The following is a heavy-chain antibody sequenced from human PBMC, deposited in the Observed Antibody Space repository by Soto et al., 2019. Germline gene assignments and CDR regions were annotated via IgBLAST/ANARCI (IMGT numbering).Heavy chain of an antibody. CDR3: ARGMREEDTYYYYYCMDV. Sequence: ASVKVSCKASGYTFTSYDINWVRQATGQGLEWMGWMNPNSGNTRYAQNFQGRVTMTRNTSISTAYMELSSLRSEDPAVYYCARGMREEDTYYYYYCMDVWGQGTTVTVSS. V-gene: IGHV1-8*01. J-gene: IGHJ6*02. CDR2: MNPNSGNT. CDR1: GYTFTSYD. D-gene: IGHD2-15*01.